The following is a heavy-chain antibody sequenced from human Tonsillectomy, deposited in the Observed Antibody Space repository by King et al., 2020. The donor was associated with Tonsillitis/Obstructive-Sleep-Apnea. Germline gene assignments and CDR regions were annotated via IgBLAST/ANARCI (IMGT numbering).Heavy chain of an antibody. D-gene: IGHD4-17*01. Sequence: QLVQSGGDLVQPGRSLRLSCAASGFTFDDYAMHWVRQAPGKGLEWVSGISWNSGNIAYADSVKSRFTISRDNAKNFLYLQMNSLRAEDTAFYYCAKDYDYGTSQPMYYFNYWGQGTLVTVSS. J-gene: IGHJ4*02. CDR3: AKDYDYGTSQPMYYFNY. CDR1: GFTFDDYA. V-gene: IGHV3-9*01. CDR2: ISWNSGNI.